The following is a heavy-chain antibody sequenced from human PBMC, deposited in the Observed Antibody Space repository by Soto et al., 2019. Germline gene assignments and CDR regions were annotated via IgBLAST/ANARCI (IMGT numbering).Heavy chain of an antibody. Sequence: SVKVSCKASGGSLSSHAINWVRQAPGQGLEWMGKIIPIFPTPNYAQKFQGRLAITADDSTSTAYMELSSLRSEDTAVYYCARAYGLPTAFDIWGQGTMVTVSS. J-gene: IGHJ3*02. CDR3: ARAYGLPTAFDI. CDR1: GGSLSSHA. V-gene: IGHV1-69*13. CDR2: IIPIFPTP. D-gene: IGHD2-21*02.